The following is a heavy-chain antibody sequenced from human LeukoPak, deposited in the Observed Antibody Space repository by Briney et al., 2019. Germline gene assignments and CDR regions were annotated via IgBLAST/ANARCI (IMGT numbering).Heavy chain of an antibody. Sequence: GGSLRLSCAASGFTFSSYDLTWVRQAPGKGLEWVSSIERSGSSTYYAGSGMGRFTISRGNSKNTLYLQMNSLRADDTAVYYCAKGGISTADLDYWGQGNLVTVSS. CDR1: GFTFSSYD. V-gene: IGHV3-23*01. J-gene: IGHJ4*02. CDR2: IERSGSST. D-gene: IGHD6-13*01. CDR3: AKGGISTADLDY.